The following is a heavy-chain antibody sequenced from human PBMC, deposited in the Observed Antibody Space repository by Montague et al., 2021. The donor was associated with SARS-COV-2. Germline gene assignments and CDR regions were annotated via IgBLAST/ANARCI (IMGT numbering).Heavy chain of an antibody. V-gene: IGHV4-59*02. D-gene: IGHD3-3*01. J-gene: IGHJ5*02. CDR3: ARAGGFYDYWSGYSSSAGFFDP. CDR2: IYYSGST. CDR1: GGSVSSYY. Sequence: SETLSLTCTVSGGSVSSYYWSWIRQSPGKGLQWIGYIYYSGSTDYNPSLKSRVTMSADTSKHQLSLRLNSVTTADTAVYFCARAGGFYDYWSGYSSSAGFFDPWGQGILVTVSS.